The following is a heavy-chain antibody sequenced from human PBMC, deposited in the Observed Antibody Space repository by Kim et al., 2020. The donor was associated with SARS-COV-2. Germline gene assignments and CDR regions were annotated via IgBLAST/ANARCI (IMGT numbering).Heavy chain of an antibody. V-gene: IGHV3-48*04. CDR2: IPARDGGI. CDR1: GFTFSGYN. D-gene: IGHD3-10*01. Sequence: GGSLRLSCAASGFTFSGYNMNWVRQAPGKGLEWVSYIPARDGGIYYADSVKGRFTISRDNAENSLYLQMTSLTAEDTAVYHCTKEGERGNNLDDWGQGTPVTVS. CDR3: TKEGERGNNLDD. J-gene: IGHJ6*02.